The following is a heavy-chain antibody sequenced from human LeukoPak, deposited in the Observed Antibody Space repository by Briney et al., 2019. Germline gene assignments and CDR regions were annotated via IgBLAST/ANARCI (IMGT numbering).Heavy chain of an antibody. CDR1: GGSFSGYY. V-gene: IGHV4-34*01. Sequence: SETLSLTCAVYGGSFSGYYWSWIRQPPGKGLEWIGEINHSGSTNYNPSLKSRVTISVDTSKNQFSLKLSSVTAADTAVYYCAKELRRGITMIVVVGDAFDIWGQGTMVTVSS. J-gene: IGHJ3*02. CDR3: AKELRRGITMIVVVGDAFDI. D-gene: IGHD3-22*01. CDR2: INHSGST.